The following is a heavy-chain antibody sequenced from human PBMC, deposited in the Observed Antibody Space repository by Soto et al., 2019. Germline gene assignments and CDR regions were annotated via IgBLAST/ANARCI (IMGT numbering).Heavy chain of an antibody. D-gene: IGHD4-4*01. CDR1: GFTFSAHY. V-gene: IGHV3-11*01. Sequence: GGSLRLSCEASGFTFSAHYMSWVRQAPGKGLEWVPHISGSGDTIYYADSVKGRFTISRDNAKNSLYLQMNSLRAEDTAVYYCARDRQPSSYIGLDVWGQGTTVTVSS. CDR3: ARDRQPSSYIGLDV. J-gene: IGHJ6*02. CDR2: ISGSGDTI.